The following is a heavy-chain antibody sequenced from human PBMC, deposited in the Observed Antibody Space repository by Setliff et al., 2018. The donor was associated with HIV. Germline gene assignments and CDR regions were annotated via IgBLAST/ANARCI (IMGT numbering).Heavy chain of an antibody. J-gene: IGHJ4*02. CDR2: INHSGST. V-gene: IGHV4-34*01. CDR3: ARLTTTYYYDSSAYYHPV. D-gene: IGHD3-22*01. Sequence: SETLSLTCAVYGESFSGYDWTWIRQPPGEGLEWIGEINHSGSTNYNPSLKSRVTISVDTSKNQFSLKLSSVAAADTAVFYCARLTTTYYYDSSAYYHPVWGQGTLVTVSS. CDR1: GESFSGYD.